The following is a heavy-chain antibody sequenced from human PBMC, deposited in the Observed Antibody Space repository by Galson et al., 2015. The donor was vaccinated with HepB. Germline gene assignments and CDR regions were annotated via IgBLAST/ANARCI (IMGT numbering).Heavy chain of an antibody. J-gene: IGHJ4*02. D-gene: IGHD5-24*01. V-gene: IGHV3-33*01. CDR3: ARVSEMATKPLDY. Sequence: SLRLSCAASGFTFSSYGMHWVRQAPGKGLEWVAVIWYDGSNKYYADSVKGRFTISRDNSKNTLYLQMNSLRAEDTAVYYCARVSEMATKPLDYWGQGTLDTVSS. CDR2: IWYDGSNK. CDR1: GFTFSSYG.